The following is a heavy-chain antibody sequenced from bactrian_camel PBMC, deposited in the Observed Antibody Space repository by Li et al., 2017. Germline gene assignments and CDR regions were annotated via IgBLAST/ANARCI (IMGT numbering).Heavy chain of an antibody. D-gene: IGHD4*01. V-gene: IGHV3S55*01. CDR1: DYTTYC. CDR2: LNSDHTT. Sequence: HVQLVESGGGSVQAGGSLRLSCKYDYTTYCMGWFRQAPGKEREGVAVLNSDHTTTYAESVEGRFTISFVYAETTLYLQMNSLKPEDTAMYYCAARCESDYDGTIVWGLDDAWGQGTQVTVS. CDR3: AARCESDYDGTIVWGLDDA. J-gene: IGHJ4*01.